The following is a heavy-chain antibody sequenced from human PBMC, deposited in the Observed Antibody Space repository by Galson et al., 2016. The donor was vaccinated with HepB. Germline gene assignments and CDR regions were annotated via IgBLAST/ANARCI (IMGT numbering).Heavy chain of an antibody. D-gene: IGHD6-13*01. J-gene: IGHJ5*02. Sequence: SLRLSCAASGFTFSSYAMNWVRQAPGKGLEWVSAISGTGGSTYYGDSVKGRFPISRDNSKNTLDLQMNSLRAEDTAVYYCAKGNEESNSGSSWYNWFDPWGQGTLVTVSS. CDR3: AKGNEESNSGSSWYNWFDP. CDR1: GFTFSSYA. CDR2: ISGTGGST. V-gene: IGHV3-23*01.